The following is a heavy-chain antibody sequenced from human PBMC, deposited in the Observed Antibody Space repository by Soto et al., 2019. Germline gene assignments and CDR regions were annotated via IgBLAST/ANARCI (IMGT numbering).Heavy chain of an antibody. V-gene: IGHV3-7*01. CDR3: ARDSYYYDSSGLDY. CDR2: IKQDGSEK. CDR1: GFTFSSYW. D-gene: IGHD3-22*01. J-gene: IGHJ4*02. Sequence: GGSLRLSCAASGFTFSSYWMSWVRQAPGKGLEWVANIKQDGSEKYYVDSVKGRFTISRDNAKNSLYLQMNSLRAEDTAVYYCARDSYYYDSSGLDYWGQGTLVTVSS.